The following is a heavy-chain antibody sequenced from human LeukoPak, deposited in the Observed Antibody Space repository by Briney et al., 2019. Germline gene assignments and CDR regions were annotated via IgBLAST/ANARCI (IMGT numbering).Heavy chain of an antibody. Sequence: ASVKVSCKASGYTFTSYHMHWVRQAPGQGLEWMGIINPSGGSTTYAQKFQGRVTITRDTSTSTVYMELSSLRSEDTAVYYCARDNIVVGPFDYWGQGTLVTVSS. V-gene: IGHV1-46*01. J-gene: IGHJ4*02. CDR1: GYTFTSYH. CDR3: ARDNIVVGPFDY. D-gene: IGHD3-22*01. CDR2: INPSGGST.